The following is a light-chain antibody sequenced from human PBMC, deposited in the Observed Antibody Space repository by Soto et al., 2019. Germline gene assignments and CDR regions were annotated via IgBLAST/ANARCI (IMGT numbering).Light chain of an antibody. CDR1: QSVSSN. CDR2: GAS. J-gene: IGKJ4*01. Sequence: EIVMTQSPATLSVSPGERATLSCRASQSVSSNLAWYQQKPGQAPRLLIYGASRRATGFPARFSGSGSGTDFTLTISSLEPEDFAVYYCQQRSNWLTFGGGTKVDIK. CDR3: QQRSNWLT. V-gene: IGKV3-11*01.